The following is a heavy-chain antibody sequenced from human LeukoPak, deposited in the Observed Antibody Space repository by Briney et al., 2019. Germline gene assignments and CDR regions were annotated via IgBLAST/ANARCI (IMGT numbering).Heavy chain of an antibody. D-gene: IGHD3-22*01. CDR1: GGTFSSYA. CDR2: IIPILGIA. V-gene: IGHV1-69*04. J-gene: IGHJ6*02. CDR3: AKDWDGYYRNYHGMDL. Sequence: SVKVSCKASGGTFSSYAISWVRQAPGQGLEWMGRIIPILGIANYAQKFQGRVTITADKSTSTAYMELSSLRSEDTAVYYCAKDWDGYYRNYHGMDLWGQGTTVTVSS.